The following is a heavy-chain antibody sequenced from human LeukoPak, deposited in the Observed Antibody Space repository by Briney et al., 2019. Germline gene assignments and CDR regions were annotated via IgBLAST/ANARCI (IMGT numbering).Heavy chain of an antibody. CDR1: GFTFSSYG. J-gene: IGHJ4*02. V-gene: IGHV3-33*01. CDR3: ARDYYGSGSYYNAAFDY. Sequence: GGSLRLSCAASGFTFSSYGMRWVRQAPGKGVEGGADIWYGGSNTFYADSVKVRFTISSDNSKNTLYLQMNSLRAEDTAVYYCARDYYGSGSYYNAAFDYWGQGTLVTVSS. D-gene: IGHD3-10*01. CDR2: IWYGGSNT.